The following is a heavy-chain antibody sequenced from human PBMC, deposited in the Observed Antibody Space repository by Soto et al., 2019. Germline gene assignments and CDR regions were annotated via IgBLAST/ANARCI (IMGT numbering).Heavy chain of an antibody. CDR2: INHSGST. D-gene: IGHD4-17*01. CDR3: ARVCVELRGWYGDYVSYYYMDV. J-gene: IGHJ6*03. V-gene: IGHV4-34*01. Sequence: PSETLSLTCAVYGGSFSGYYWSWIRQPPGKGLEWIGEINHSGSTNYNPSLKSRVTISVDTSKNQFSLKLSSVTAADTAVYYCARVCVELRGWYGDYVSYYYMDVWGKGTTVTVSS. CDR1: GGSFSGYY.